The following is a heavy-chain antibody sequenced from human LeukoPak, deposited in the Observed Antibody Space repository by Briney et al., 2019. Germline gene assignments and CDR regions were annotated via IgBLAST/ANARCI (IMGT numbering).Heavy chain of an antibody. CDR2: INHSGGT. V-gene: IGHV4-34*01. J-gene: IGHJ4*02. CDR1: GGSFSGYY. CDR3: ARRGRDGYNYYFDY. D-gene: IGHD5-24*01. Sequence: SETLSLTCAVYGGSFSGYYWSWIRQPPGKGLEWIGEINHSGGTNYNPSLKSRVTISVDTSKNQFSLKLSSVTAADTAVYYCARRGRDGYNYYFDYWGQGTLVTVSS.